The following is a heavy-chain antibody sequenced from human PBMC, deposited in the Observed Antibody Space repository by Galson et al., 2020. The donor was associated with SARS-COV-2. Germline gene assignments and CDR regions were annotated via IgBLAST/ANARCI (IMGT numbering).Heavy chain of an antibody. V-gene: IGHV3-21*06. J-gene: IGHJ4*02. CDR1: GFTFRSYS. CDR2: ISTGSRNI. CDR3: AGDSSTWAYFDY. Sequence: TGGSLRLSCAASGFTFRSYSMNWVRQAPGKGLEWVAFISTGSRNIKYAESVKGRFTISRDNAKNLLYLQMNSLRAEDTALYYCAGDSSTWAYFDYWGQGTLVTVSS. D-gene: IGHD6-13*01.